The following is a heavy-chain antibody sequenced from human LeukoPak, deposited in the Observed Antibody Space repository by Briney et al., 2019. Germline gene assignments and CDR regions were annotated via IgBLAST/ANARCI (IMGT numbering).Heavy chain of an antibody. D-gene: IGHD1-26*01. Sequence: PGGSLRLSCAASGFTFSSYAMHWVRQAPGKGLEWVSAISGSGGSTYYADSVKGRFTISRDNSKNTLYLQMNSLRAEDTAVYYCAKDFNFVVGATFDYWGQGTLVTVSS. V-gene: IGHV3-23*01. CDR2: ISGSGGST. J-gene: IGHJ4*02. CDR3: AKDFNFVVGATFDY. CDR1: GFTFSSYA.